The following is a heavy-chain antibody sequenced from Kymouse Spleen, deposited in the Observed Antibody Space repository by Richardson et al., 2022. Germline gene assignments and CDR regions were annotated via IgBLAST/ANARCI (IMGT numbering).Heavy chain of an antibody. V-gene: IGHV3-9*01. D-gene: IGHD1-26*01. CDR1: GFTFDDYA. Sequence: EVQLVESGGGLVQPGRSLRLSCAASGFTFDDYAMHWVRQAPGKGLEWVSGISWNSGSIGYADSVKGRFTISRDNAKNSLYLQMNSLRAEDTALYYCAKAPLVGAKGVYFDYWGQGTLVTVSS. J-gene: IGHJ4*02. CDR3: AKAPLVGAKGVYFDY. CDR2: ISWNSGSI.